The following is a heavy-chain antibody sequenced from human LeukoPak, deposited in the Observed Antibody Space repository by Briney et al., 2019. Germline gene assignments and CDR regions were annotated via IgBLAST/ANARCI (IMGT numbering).Heavy chain of an antibody. J-gene: IGHJ4*02. CDR2: IRSSSSYI. V-gene: IGHV3-21*05. CDR3: AKVAKYYYGSETYYFFEH. CDR1: GFTFSSYS. Sequence: GGSLRLSCAASGFTFSSYSMNWVRQAPGKGLEWVSYIRSSSSYIYYADSVKGRFTISRDNAKNSLYLQMNGLRVEDTAVYYCAKVAKYYYGSETYYFFEHWGQGTPVTASS. D-gene: IGHD3-10*01.